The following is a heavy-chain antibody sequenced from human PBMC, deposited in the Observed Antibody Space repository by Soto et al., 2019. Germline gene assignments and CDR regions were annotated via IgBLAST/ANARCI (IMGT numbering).Heavy chain of an antibody. D-gene: IGHD6-13*01. CDR3: ARQSLSSSAFDF. CDR2: VYPGDSDT. V-gene: IGHV5-51*01. J-gene: IGHJ4*02. CDR1: GYSFVNYW. Sequence: EVQLVQSESEVKKPGEPLKISCKVSGYSFVNYWIGWVRQMPGKGLEWMGNVYPGDSDTDYSPSFQGHVTISADKSITTTYLQWSSLQASDTAIYYCARQSLSSSAFDFWGQGTLVIVSS.